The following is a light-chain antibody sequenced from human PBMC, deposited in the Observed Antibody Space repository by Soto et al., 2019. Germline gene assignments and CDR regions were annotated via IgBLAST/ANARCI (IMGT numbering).Light chain of an antibody. Sequence: DIQMTQSPSSLSASVGDRVTLTCRASQSISSYLNWYQQKPGKAPELLIHAASTLQSGVPSRFSGGGSGTDFTLTISSLQPEDFATYYCQQIYSSLTFGQGTRREIK. CDR1: QSISSY. CDR2: AAS. J-gene: IGKJ5*01. V-gene: IGKV1-39*01. CDR3: QQIYSSLT.